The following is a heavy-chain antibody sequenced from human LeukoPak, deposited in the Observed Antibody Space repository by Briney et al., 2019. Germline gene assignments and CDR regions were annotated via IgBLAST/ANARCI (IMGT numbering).Heavy chain of an antibody. CDR2: IKQDGSEK. D-gene: IGHD4-23*01. J-gene: IGHJ4*02. CDR3: TREMVMIDY. CDR1: GIILNDLW. V-gene: IGHV3-7*05. Sequence: PGGSLGLSFAGPGIILNDLWNKLVRPASGEGLEWVANIKQDGSEKYYVGSVKGRFTISRDNAKSSLYLQMNSLRAEDTAVYYCTREMVMIDYWGQGNLVTVSS.